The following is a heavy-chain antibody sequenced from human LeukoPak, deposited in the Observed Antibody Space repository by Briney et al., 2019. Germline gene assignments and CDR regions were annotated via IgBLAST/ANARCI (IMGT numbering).Heavy chain of an antibody. CDR3: ASHFFGKADGDWSAP. J-gene: IGHJ5*02. D-gene: IGHD1-14*01. CDR2: ISGSGGST. CDR1: GFTFSSDA. V-gene: IGHV3-23*01. Sequence: PGGSLRLSCAASGFTFSSDAMSWVRQAPGKGLEWVSAISGSGGSTYYADSVRGRFTISRDNSKNTLYLKMNSLRVEDTAVYFCASHFFGKADGDWSAPWGQGTLVTVSS.